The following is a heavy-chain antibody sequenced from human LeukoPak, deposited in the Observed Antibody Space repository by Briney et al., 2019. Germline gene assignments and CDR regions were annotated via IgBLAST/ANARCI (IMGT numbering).Heavy chain of an antibody. V-gene: IGHV4-38-2*01. CDR1: GYPISSGYY. CDR3: ARAAVQYWYFDL. D-gene: IGHD6-19*01. J-gene: IGHJ2*01. CDR2: IYHSGST. Sequence: PSETLSLTCAVSGYPISSGYYWGWIRQPPGKGLEWIGSIYHSGSTYYNPSLKSRVTISVDTSKNQFSLKLSSVTAADTAVYYCARAAVQYWYFDLWGRGTLVTVSS.